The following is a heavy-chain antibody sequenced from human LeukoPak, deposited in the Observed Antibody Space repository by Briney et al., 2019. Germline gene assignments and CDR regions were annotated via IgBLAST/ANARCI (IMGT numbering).Heavy chain of an antibody. V-gene: IGHV4-31*03. J-gene: IGHJ6*02. D-gene: IGHD2-2*02. CDR3: ARGGGYCSSTSCYIGEWPLDPLYYYYGMDV. CDR2: IYYSGST. CDR1: GGSISSGGYY. Sequence: PSETLSLTCTVSGGSISSGGYYWSWIRQHPGKGLEWIGYIYYSGSTYYNPSLKSRVTISVDTSKNQFSLKLSSVTAADTAVYYCARGGGYCSSTSCYIGEWPLDPLYYYYGMDVWGQGTTVTVSS.